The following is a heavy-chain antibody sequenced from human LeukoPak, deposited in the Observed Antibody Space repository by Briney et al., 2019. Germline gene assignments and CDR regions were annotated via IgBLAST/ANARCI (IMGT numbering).Heavy chain of an antibody. V-gene: IGHV3-74*01. CDR2: INPDGSTT. CDR3: AKVLSSGYSYYFDY. J-gene: IGHJ4*02. D-gene: IGHD3-22*01. Sequence: GGSLRLSCSASGFTFSNYWMHWVREDPGKRRVWVSFINPDGSTTNSADSVKVRFTISWDNSKNTLYLQMNSLRAEDTAVYYCAKVLSSGYSYYFDYWGQGTLVTVSS. CDR1: GFTFSNYW.